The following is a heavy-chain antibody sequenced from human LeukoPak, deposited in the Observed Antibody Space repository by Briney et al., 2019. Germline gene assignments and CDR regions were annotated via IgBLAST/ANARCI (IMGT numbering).Heavy chain of an antibody. CDR2: ISGSGGST. CDR1: GFTFSSYA. Sequence: PGGSLRLSCAASGFTFSSYAMSWVRQALGKGLEWVSAISGSGGSTNYADSVKGRFTISRDNSKNTLYLQMNSLRAEDTAVYYCAKYKGDYSNSPGAYWGQETLVTVSS. J-gene: IGHJ4*02. V-gene: IGHV3-23*01. CDR3: AKYKGDYSNSPGAY. D-gene: IGHD6-13*01.